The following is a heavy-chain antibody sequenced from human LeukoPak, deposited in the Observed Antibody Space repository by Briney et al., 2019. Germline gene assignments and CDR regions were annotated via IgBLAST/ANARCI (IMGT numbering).Heavy chain of an antibody. CDR1: GGSFSGYY. CDR3: ARGWQGYYDSSGYYSLDY. CDR2: INHSGST. Sequence: SETLSLTCAVYGGSFSGYYWSWIRQPPGKGLEWIGEINHSGSTNYNPSLKSRVTISVDTSKNQFSLQLSSMTAADTALYYCARGWQGYYDSSGYYSLDYWGQGTLVTVSS. J-gene: IGHJ4*02. D-gene: IGHD3-22*01. V-gene: IGHV4-34*01.